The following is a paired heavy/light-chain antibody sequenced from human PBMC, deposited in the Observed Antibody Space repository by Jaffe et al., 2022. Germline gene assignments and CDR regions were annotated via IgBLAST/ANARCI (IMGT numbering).Light chain of an antibody. CDR2: DAS. V-gene: IGKV1-12*01. CDR3: QQANSFPIT. Sequence: DIQMTQSPSSVSASVGDRVTITCRASQGISSWLAWYQQIPGKAPKLLIYDASSLHSGVPSRFSGSGSGTNFTLTISSLQPEDFATYYCQQANSFPITFGQGTRLEIK. CDR1: QGISSW. J-gene: IGKJ5*01.
Heavy chain of an antibody. V-gene: IGHV4-59*01. CDR2: IYYSGST. CDR3: ARVQKSGYSLPFWFDP. D-gene: IGHD5-12*01. CDR1: GGSISRYS. J-gene: IGHJ5*02. Sequence: QVQLQESGPGLVKPSETLSLTCTVSGGSISRYSWTWVRQPPGKRLEWIGYIYYSGSTNYNPSLESRVTISLDTAKSQFSLKLSSVTAADTAVYYCARVQKSGYSLPFWFDPWGQGILVTVSS.